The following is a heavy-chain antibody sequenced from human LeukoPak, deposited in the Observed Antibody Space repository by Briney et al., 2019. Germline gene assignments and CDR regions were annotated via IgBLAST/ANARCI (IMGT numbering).Heavy chain of an antibody. CDR2: ISYDGSNK. CDR3: AKDYYYYDSSAYYPAF. J-gene: IGHJ4*02. D-gene: IGHD3-22*01. Sequence: PGGSLRLSCAASGFTFSSYGMHWVRQAPGKGLEWVAVISYDGSNKYYADSVKGRFTISRDNSKNTLYLQMNSLRAEDTAVFYCAKDYYYYDSSAYYPAFWGQGTLVTVSS. CDR1: GFTFSSYG. V-gene: IGHV3-30*18.